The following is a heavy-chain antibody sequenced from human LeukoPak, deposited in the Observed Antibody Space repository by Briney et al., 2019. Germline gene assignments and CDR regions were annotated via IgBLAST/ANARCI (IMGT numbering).Heavy chain of an antibody. J-gene: IGHJ6*03. CDR2: ISYDGSNK. D-gene: IGHD3-10*01. CDR3: AKDGRFGEFYYYYYYMDV. V-gene: IGHV3-30*18. CDR1: GFTFSSYG. Sequence: SGGSLRLSCAASGFTFSSYGMHWVRQAPGKGLEWVAVISYDGSNKYYADSVKGRFTISRDNSKNTLYLQMNSLRAEDTAVYYCAKDGRFGEFYYYYYYMDVWGKGTTVTVSS.